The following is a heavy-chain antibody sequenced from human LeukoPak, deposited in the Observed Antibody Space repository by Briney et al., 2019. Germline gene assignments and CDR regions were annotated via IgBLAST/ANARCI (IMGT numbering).Heavy chain of an antibody. V-gene: IGHV3-23*01. D-gene: IGHD1-26*01. CDR2: LSASGGST. Sequence: PGGSLRLSCAASGFTFTNYAMSWVRQAPGKGLEWVSALSASGGSTYYADSVKGRFTISRDNSKNMLYLQMNSLRAEDTAVYYFAKSIVGVSGFGYWGQGALVTVSS. CDR1: GFTFTNYA. J-gene: IGHJ4*02. CDR3: AKSIVGVSGFGY.